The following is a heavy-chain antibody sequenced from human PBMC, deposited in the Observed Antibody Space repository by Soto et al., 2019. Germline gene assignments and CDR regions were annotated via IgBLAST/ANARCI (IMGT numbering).Heavy chain of an antibody. J-gene: IGHJ4*02. D-gene: IGHD3-22*01. Sequence: GASVKVSCKASGYTFTSYGISWVRQAPGQGLEWMGWISAYNGNTNYAQKLQGRVTMTTDTSTSTAYMELRGLRSDDTAVYYCAREPHYDSSGYYPRDLDYWGRGTLVTVSS. CDR3: AREPHYDSSGYYPRDLDY. V-gene: IGHV1-18*04. CDR2: ISAYNGNT. CDR1: GYTFTSYG.